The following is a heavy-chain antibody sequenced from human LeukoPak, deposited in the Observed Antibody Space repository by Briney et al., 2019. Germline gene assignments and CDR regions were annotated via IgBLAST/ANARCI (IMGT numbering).Heavy chain of an antibody. D-gene: IGHD1-14*01. J-gene: IGHJ5*02. CDR2: MNDGGRT. CDR1: DESLNGYY. V-gene: IGHV4-34*01. CDR3: AGGSWSRRFAP. Sequence: SETLSLTCAVYDESLNGYYWSWIRQPPGKGLEWIGEMNDGGRTAYNPSLESRATISAERSKNQFSLKLTSVTAADTAVYYCAGGSWSRRFAPWGQGTLVTVSS.